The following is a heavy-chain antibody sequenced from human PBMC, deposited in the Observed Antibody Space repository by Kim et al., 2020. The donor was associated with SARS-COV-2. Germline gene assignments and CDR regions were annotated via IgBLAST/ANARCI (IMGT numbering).Heavy chain of an antibody. CDR3: ARGRGVPAAILGEKNRGYFDL. CDR2: IYYSGST. V-gene: IGHV4-59*01. Sequence: SETLSLTCTVSGGSISSYYWSWIRQPPGKGLEWIGYIYYSGSTNYNPSLKSRVTISVDTSKNQFSLKLSSVTAADTAVYYCARGRGVPAAILGEKNRGYFDLWGRGTLVTVSS. CDR1: GGSISSYY. J-gene: IGHJ2*01. D-gene: IGHD2-2*02.